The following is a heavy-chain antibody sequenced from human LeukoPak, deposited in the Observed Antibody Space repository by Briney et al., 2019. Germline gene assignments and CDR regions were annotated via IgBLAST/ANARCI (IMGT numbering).Heavy chain of an antibody. CDR2: IFTSGST. CDR3: ARESSGWFFDY. V-gene: IGHV4-4*07. J-gene: IGHJ4*02. CDR1: GGSISSSH. D-gene: IGHD6-19*01. Sequence: PSETLSLTCTVSGGSISSSHWTWIRQPAGKGLEWIGRIFTSGSTKYNPSLKSRVTMSVDTSKNQSSLKLSSVTAADTAVYFCARESSGWFFDYWGQGTLVTVSS.